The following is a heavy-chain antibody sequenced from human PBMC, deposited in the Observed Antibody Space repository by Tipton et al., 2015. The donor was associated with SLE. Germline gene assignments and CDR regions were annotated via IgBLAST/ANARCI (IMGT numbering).Heavy chain of an antibody. CDR2: INHSGST. CDR1: GGSFSGYY. V-gene: IGHV4-34*01. D-gene: IGHD7-27*01. CDR3: ASTGDDACDI. Sequence: TLSLTCAVYGGSFSGYYWSWIRQPPGKGLEWIGEINHSGSTNYNPSLKSRVTISVDTSKNQFSLKLSSVTAADTAVYYCASTGDDACDIWGQGTMVTVSS. J-gene: IGHJ3*02.